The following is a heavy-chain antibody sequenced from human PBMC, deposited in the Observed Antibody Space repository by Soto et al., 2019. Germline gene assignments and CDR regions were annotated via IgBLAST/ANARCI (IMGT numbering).Heavy chain of an antibody. Sequence: GGSLRLSCAASGFTFSSYDMHWVRQATGKGLEWVSAIGTAGDTYYPGSVKGRFTISRENAKNSLYLQMNSLRAGDTAVYYCAGAGNDFWSGYSYYYMDVWGKGTTVTVSS. CDR1: GFTFSSYD. CDR3: AGAGNDFWSGYSYYYMDV. D-gene: IGHD3-3*01. J-gene: IGHJ6*03. CDR2: IGTAGDT. V-gene: IGHV3-13*01.